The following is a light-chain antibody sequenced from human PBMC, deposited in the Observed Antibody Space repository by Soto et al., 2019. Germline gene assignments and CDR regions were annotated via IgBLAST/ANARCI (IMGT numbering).Light chain of an antibody. Sequence: DIQMTQSPSSLSASVGDRVTITCRASQSISSYLNWYQQKPGKAPKLLIYAASSLQSGVPSWCSGSGSGTDFTLTISSLQPEDFATYYCQQSYTTPVTFGGGTRVEIK. J-gene: IGKJ4*01. CDR1: QSISSY. CDR3: QQSYTTPVT. V-gene: IGKV1-39*01. CDR2: AAS.